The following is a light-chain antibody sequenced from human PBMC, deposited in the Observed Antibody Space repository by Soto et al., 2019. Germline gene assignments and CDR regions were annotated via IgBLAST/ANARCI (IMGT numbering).Light chain of an antibody. Sequence: QSVLTQPASVSGSPGQSITISCTGTSSDVGGYNYVSWYQQYPGKAPKLMIYGVTNRPSGVSDRFSGSKSGNTASLTISGLQTEDEADYYCSSHAGSSAFYVFGTGTKLTVL. CDR2: GVT. J-gene: IGLJ1*01. V-gene: IGLV2-14*01. CDR3: SSHAGSSAFYV. CDR1: SSDVGGYNY.